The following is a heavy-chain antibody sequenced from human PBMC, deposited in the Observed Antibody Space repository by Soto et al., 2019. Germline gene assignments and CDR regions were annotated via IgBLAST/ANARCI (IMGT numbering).Heavy chain of an antibody. V-gene: IGHV4-34*01. Sequence: SETLSLTCAVYGGSFSGYYWSWIRQPPGKGLEWIGEINHSGSTNYNPSLKSRVTISVDTSKNQFSLKLSSVTAADTAVYYCARAKTYYYDSSGSHDAFDIWGQGTMVTVSS. CDR3: ARAKTYYYDSSGSHDAFDI. CDR2: INHSGST. J-gene: IGHJ3*02. D-gene: IGHD3-22*01. CDR1: GGSFSGYY.